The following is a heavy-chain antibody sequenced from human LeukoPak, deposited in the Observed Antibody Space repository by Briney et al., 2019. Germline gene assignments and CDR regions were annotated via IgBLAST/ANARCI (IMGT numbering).Heavy chain of an antibody. V-gene: IGHV3-23*01. J-gene: IGHJ4*02. Sequence: GGSLRLSCAASGFTFSNYAMSWVRQAPGKGLEWVSAISYSGSNTCYADSVKGRFTISRDNSKNTLYLQMNSLRAEDTAIYYCAKGTMDDYITYWGQGTLVTVSS. CDR3: AKGTMDDYITY. CDR1: GFTFSNYA. CDR2: ISYSGSNT. D-gene: IGHD4-11*01.